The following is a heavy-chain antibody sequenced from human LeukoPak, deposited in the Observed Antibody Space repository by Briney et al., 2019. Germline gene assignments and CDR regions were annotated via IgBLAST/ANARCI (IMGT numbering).Heavy chain of an antibody. CDR3: ARHDYVWGSYRTYYFDY. CDR2: IKQDGSEK. CDR1: GFTFSSYW. V-gene: IGHV3-7*01. D-gene: IGHD3-16*02. Sequence: PGGSLRLSCAASGFTFSSYWMSWVRQAPGKGQEWVANIKQDGSEKYYVDSAKGRFTISRDNAKNSLYLQMNSLRAEDTAVYYCARHDYVWGSYRTYYFDYWGQGTLFTVSS. J-gene: IGHJ4*02.